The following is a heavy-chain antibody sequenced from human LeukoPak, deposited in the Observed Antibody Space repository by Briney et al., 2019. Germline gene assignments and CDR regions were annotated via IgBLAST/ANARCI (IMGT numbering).Heavy chain of an antibody. D-gene: IGHD1/OR15-1a*01. J-gene: IGHJ6*02. V-gene: IGHV4-4*02. CDR3: ARQKWEQQGRDYYFNGLDV. CDR2: ISHTGTT. CDR1: GGSISSSSW. Sequence: PSENLSLTCAVSGGSISSSSWWTWLRQTPGKGLEWIGEISHTGTTNYNPSLESRVTMSVDKSNNLFSLTLTSVTAADTAVYYCARQKWEQQGRDYYFNGLDVWGPGTTVIVSS.